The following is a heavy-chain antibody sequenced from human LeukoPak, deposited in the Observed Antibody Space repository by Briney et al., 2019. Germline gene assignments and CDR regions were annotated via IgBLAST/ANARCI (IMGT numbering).Heavy chain of an antibody. J-gene: IGHJ5*02. Sequence: ASVKVSCKASGYTFTGYYMHWVRQAPGQGLEWMGWINPNSGGTNYAQKFQGRVTMTRDTSISTAYMELSRLRSDDTAVYYCARDFDIVVVPAAIGENWFDPWGQGTLVTVSP. CDR2: INPNSGGT. D-gene: IGHD2-2*01. CDR1: GYTFTGYY. CDR3: ARDFDIVVVPAAIGENWFDP. V-gene: IGHV1-2*02.